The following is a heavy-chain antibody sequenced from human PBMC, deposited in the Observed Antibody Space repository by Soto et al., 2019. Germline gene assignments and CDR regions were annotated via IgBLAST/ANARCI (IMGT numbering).Heavy chain of an antibody. D-gene: IGHD3-16*01. CDR1: GYTFTSYG. V-gene: IGHV1-18*01. CDR2: INGYNGNT. Sequence: QVQLVQSGAEVKKPGASVQVSCKASGYTFTSYGITWVRQAPGQGLEWLGWINGYNGNTNYAQKLQGRVTMTTDNSTTTAYMELRSLRSDDTAVYYCARMGDVPYYYYGMDVWGQGTTVTVSS. J-gene: IGHJ6*02. CDR3: ARMGDVPYYYYGMDV.